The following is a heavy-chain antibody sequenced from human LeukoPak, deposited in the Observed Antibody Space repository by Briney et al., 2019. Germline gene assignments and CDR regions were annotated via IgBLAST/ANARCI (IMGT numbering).Heavy chain of an antibody. V-gene: IGHV1-2*06. Sequence: GASVKVSCKASGYTFTGYYMHWVRQAPGQGLEWMGRINSNSGGTNYAQKFQGRVTMTRDTSISTAYMELSRLRSDDTAVYYCARAEVGATGRVTYGMDVWGQGTTVTVSS. J-gene: IGHJ6*02. CDR2: INSNSGGT. D-gene: IGHD1-26*01. CDR1: GYTFTGYY. CDR3: ARAEVGATGRVTYGMDV.